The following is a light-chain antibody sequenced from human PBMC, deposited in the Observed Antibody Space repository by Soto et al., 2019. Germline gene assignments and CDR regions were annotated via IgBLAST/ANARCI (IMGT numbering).Light chain of an antibody. V-gene: IGKV3-20*01. CDR3: QQCGSSPS. CDR2: DTS. J-gene: IGKJ1*01. Sequence: IVLTQSPGTLSLSPGERATLSCRASQSVSSSYLAWYQQKPGQAPRLLIYDTSSRATGIPDSFSGSGSGTDFTLAISRLEPEDFAVYSCQQCGSSPSFGQGTKVELK. CDR1: QSVSSSY.